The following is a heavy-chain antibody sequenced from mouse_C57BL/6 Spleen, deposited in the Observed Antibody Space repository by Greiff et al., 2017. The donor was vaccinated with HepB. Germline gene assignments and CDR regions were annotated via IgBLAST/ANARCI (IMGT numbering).Heavy chain of an antibody. J-gene: IGHJ4*01. Sequence: QVQLQQPGAELVKPGASVKLSCKASGYTFTSYWMDWVKQRPGQGLEWIGMIHPNSGSTNYNEKFKSKATLTVDKSSSTAYMQLSSLTSEDSAVYYCARGGYYYAMDYWGQGTSVTVSS. D-gene: IGHD2-2*01. V-gene: IGHV1-64*01. CDR2: IHPNSGST. CDR1: GYTFTSYW. CDR3: ARGGYYYAMDY.